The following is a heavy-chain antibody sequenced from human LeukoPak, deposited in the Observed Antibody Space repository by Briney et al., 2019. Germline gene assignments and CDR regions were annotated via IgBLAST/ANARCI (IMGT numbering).Heavy chain of an antibody. CDR1: GFTFDDYG. V-gene: IGHV3-20*04. CDR2: INWNGGST. CDR3: AREAGSVRGIDGYNYLYFDY. D-gene: IGHD5-24*01. J-gene: IGHJ4*02. Sequence: PGGSLRLSCAASGFTFDDYGMSWVRHAQGKGLEWVSGINWNGGSTEYADSVKGRFNIYRDKDKNYMYLQMNSLRAEDTALYYCAREAGSVRGIDGYNYLYFDYWGQGTLVTVSS.